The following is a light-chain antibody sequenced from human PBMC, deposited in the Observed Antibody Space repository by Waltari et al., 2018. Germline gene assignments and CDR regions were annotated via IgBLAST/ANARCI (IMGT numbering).Light chain of an antibody. CDR3: TSFTSSVTFDVV. CDR1: NSDVGGYKH. V-gene: IGLV2-14*03. CDR2: DVN. J-gene: IGLJ2*01. Sequence: QSALTQPGSVSGSPGQSITISCTGSNSDVGGYKHVSWYQHHPGKAPQLLIYDVNMRPSGISHRFSGSKSGNTASLTISGLQAEDEAVYYCTSFTSSVTFDVVFGGGTKLTVL.